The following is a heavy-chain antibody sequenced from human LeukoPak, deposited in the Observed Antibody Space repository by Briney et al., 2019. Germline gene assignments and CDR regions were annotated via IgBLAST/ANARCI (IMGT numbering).Heavy chain of an antibody. V-gene: IGHV3-33*01. CDR3: ATGSGYYYDH. Sequence: GRSLRLSCAASGFIFSSHGMHWVRQAPGKGLEWVAVAYHDEWPGNSKYYVDSVKGRFTVSRDNSKNTLYLQMSSLRAEDTAVYYCATGSGYYYDHWGQGTLVTVSS. CDR2: AYHDEWPGNSK. J-gene: IGHJ4*02. CDR1: GFIFSSHG. D-gene: IGHD3-22*01.